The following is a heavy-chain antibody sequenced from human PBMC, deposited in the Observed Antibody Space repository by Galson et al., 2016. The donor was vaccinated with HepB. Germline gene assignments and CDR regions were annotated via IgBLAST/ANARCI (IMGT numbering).Heavy chain of an antibody. V-gene: IGHV3-23*01. J-gene: IGHJ4*02. Sequence: SLRLSCAASGFTLSNYAMNWVRQALGKGLEWVSVISGSGGVTYYADSVRGRFTISRDNPKNMVYLQMNSLRADDTAVYYCAKDVFTSGWPNVFDSWGQGTLVAVSS. CDR3: AKDVFTSGWPNVFDS. CDR1: GFTLSNYA. CDR2: ISGSGGVT. D-gene: IGHD6-19*01.